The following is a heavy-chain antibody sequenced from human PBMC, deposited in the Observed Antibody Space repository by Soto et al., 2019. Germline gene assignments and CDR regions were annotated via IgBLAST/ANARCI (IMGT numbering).Heavy chain of an antibody. CDR3: AKDLTYYGSAPGSDYNPISEAY. D-gene: IGHD3-10*01. V-gene: IGHV3-7*01. CDR2: INKDGSEK. Sequence: EVYLVESGGGLVQPGASLRLSCAASGFTFSSYWMTWVRQAPGKGLEWVANINKDGSEKYYVDSVRGRFSISRDNAKNPLSLQMSSLRAEDTAVYYCAKDLTYYGSAPGSDYNPISEAYWGQGTLVTVSS. CDR1: GFTFSSYW. J-gene: IGHJ4*02.